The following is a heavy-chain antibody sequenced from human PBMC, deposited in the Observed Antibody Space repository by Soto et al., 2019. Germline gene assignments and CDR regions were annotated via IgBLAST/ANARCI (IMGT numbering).Heavy chain of an antibody. CDR3: ARERSAAGTGWFDP. CDR2: MNPNSGNT. J-gene: IGHJ5*02. V-gene: IGHV1-8*01. CDR1: GYTFTSYD. D-gene: IGHD6-13*01. Sequence: QVQLVQSGAEVKKPGASVKVSCKASGYTFTSYDINWVRQATGQGLEWMGWMNPNSGNTGYAQKFQGGDTMTRNTSTSTAYMELSSLRSEATAVYYCARERSAAGTGWFDPWGQGTLVTVSS.